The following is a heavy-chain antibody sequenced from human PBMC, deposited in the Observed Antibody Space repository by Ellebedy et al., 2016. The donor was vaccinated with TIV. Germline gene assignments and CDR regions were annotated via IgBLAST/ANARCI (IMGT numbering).Heavy chain of an antibody. CDR2: ISAYNGNT. CDR3: ARDLGQWLVRVTGYYYGMDV. D-gene: IGHD6-19*01. V-gene: IGHV1-18*01. J-gene: IGHJ6*02. Sequence: AASVKVSCKASGFTFTSSAMQWVRQARGQRLEWMGWISAYNGNTNYAQKLQGRVTMTTDTSTSTAYMELRSLRSDDTAVYYCARDLGQWLVRVTGYYYGMDVWGQGTTVTVSS. CDR1: GFTFTSSA.